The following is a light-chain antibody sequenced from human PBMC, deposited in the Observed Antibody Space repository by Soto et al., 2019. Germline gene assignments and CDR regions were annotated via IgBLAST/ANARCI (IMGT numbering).Light chain of an antibody. CDR1: ALPNQY. CDR2: KDS. V-gene: IGLV3-25*03. J-gene: IGLJ1*01. CDR3: QSTDGSGTYKV. Sequence: SYELTQPPSVSVSPGQTARITCSGDALPNQYAYWYQQKPGQAPVLVISKDSERPSGIPERFSGSSSGTIVTLAISGVQAEDEADYYCQSTDGSGTYKVFGTGTKLTVL.